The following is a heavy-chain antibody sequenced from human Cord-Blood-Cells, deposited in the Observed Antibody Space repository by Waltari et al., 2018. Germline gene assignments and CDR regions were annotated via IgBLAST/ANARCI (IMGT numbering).Heavy chain of an antibody. CDR3: ARDSDDSSGYYYNWFDP. CDR1: GGSISSYY. CDR2: IYTSGST. D-gene: IGHD3-22*01. Sequence: QVQLQESGPGLVKPSETLSLTCTVSGGSISSYYWSWIRQPAGKGLEWIGRIYTSGSTNYTPALKGRVTMSVDTSKNQFSLKLSSVTAADTAVYYCARDSDDSSGYYYNWFDPWGQGTLVTVSS. J-gene: IGHJ5*02. V-gene: IGHV4-4*07.